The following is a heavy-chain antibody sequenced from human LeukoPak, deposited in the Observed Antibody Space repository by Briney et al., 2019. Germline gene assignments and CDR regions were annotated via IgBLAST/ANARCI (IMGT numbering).Heavy chain of an antibody. Sequence: GGSLRLSCAASGFTFSSYAMSWVRQAPGKGLEWVSAISGSGGSTYYADSVKGRFTISRDNSKNTLYLQMNSLRAEDTAVYYCARQYSSGWYVSDYYYGMDVWGQGTTVTVSS. J-gene: IGHJ6*02. CDR1: GFTFSSYA. CDR2: ISGSGGST. CDR3: ARQYSSGWYVSDYYYGMDV. V-gene: IGHV3-23*01. D-gene: IGHD6-19*01.